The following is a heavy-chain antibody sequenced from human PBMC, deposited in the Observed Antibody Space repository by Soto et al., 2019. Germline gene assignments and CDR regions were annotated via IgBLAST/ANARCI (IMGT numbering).Heavy chain of an antibody. CDR1: GFTFSSYS. CDR3: ARSRIAATRFYYYYYYMDV. D-gene: IGHD5-12*01. V-gene: IGHV3-21*01. Sequence: PGGSLRLSCAASGFTFSSYSMNWVRQAPGKGLEWVSSISSSSSYIYYADSVKGRFTISRDNAKNSLYLQMNSLRAEDTAVYYCARSRIAATRFYYYYYYMDVWGKGTTVTVSS. J-gene: IGHJ6*03. CDR2: ISSSSSYI.